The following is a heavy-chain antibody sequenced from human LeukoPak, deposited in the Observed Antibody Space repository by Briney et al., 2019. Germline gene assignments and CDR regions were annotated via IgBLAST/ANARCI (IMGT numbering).Heavy chain of an antibody. Sequence: SQTLSLTCTVSGGSISTVNYYWSWIRQPPGKALEWIGYIFYTGRTYYNPSLQSRITISVDTSKNQFSLTLSSVTAADTAVYYCASYGSGDAFDIWGQGTMVTVSS. CDR1: GGSISTVNYY. CDR3: ASYGSGDAFDI. V-gene: IGHV4-30-4*01. CDR2: IFYTGRT. J-gene: IGHJ3*02. D-gene: IGHD3-10*01.